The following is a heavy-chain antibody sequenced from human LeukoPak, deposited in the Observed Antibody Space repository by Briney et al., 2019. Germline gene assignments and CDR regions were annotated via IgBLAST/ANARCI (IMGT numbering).Heavy chain of an antibody. D-gene: IGHD1-26*01. CDR3: VRGVGVSRFNYFDP. CDR1: GFTFSSYA. V-gene: IGHV3-30-3*01. Sequence: GGSLRLSCAASGFTFSSYAMHWVRQAPGKGLEWVAVISYDGSNKYHADSVKGRFTISRDNSKNTLDLQMNSLRDDDTAVYYCVRGVGVSRFNYFDPWGQGTLVTVSS. J-gene: IGHJ5*02. CDR2: ISYDGSNK.